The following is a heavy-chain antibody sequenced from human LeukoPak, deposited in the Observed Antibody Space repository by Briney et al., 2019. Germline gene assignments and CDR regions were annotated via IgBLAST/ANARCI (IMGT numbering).Heavy chain of an antibody. CDR3: AREVGYCSGGSCYFGFDY. Sequence: GGSLRLSCAASGFTLSSYWMSWVRQAPGEGLEWVANIKQDGSEKYYVDSVKGRFTISRDNAKNSLYLQMNSLRAEDTAVYYCAREVGYCSGGSCYFGFDYWGQGTLVTVSS. CDR2: IKQDGSEK. CDR1: GFTLSSYW. J-gene: IGHJ4*02. D-gene: IGHD2-15*01. V-gene: IGHV3-7*03.